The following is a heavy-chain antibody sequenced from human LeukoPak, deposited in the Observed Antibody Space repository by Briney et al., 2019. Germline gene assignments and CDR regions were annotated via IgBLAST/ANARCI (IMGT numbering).Heavy chain of an antibody. CDR3: ARDDGYILRADAFDI. D-gene: IGHD5-24*01. CDR2: IIPIFGTA. Sequence: SVKVSXKASGGTFSSYAISWVRQAPGQGLEWMGRIIPIFGTANYAQKFQGRVTITTDESTSTAYMELSSLRSEDTAVYYCARDDGYILRADAFDIWGQGTMVTVSS. J-gene: IGHJ3*02. CDR1: GGTFSSYA. V-gene: IGHV1-69*05.